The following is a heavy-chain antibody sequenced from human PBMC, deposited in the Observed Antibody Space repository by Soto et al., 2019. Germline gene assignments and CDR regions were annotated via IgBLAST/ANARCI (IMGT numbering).Heavy chain of an antibody. CDR2: ITSDTKTI. V-gene: IGHV3-48*02. J-gene: IGHJ4*02. CDR3: ARSVEGHFDY. CDR1: GFRFSIYS. Sequence: EVQLVESGGNLVQPGGSLRLSCAASGFRFSIYSMNWVRQAPGKGLEWSAYITSDTKTIKYADSVKGRFTISRDNGKNSVYLHMKSLRDEDTAVYYCARSVEGHFDYWGQGTVVTVSA. D-gene: IGHD6-19*01.